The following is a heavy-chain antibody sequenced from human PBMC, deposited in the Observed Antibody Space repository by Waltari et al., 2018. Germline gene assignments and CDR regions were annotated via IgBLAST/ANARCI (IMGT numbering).Heavy chain of an antibody. D-gene: IGHD5-12*01. V-gene: IGHV1-69*10. Sequence: QVQLVQSGAEVKKPGSSVKVSCKASGGTFSSYAISWVRQAPGQGLEWMGGIIPIRGIANYAQKFKGRVTITADKSTSTAYMELSSLRSEETAVYYCARDHYSGYDNDYWGQGTLVTVSS. CDR2: IIPIRGIA. J-gene: IGHJ4*02. CDR1: GGTFSSYA. CDR3: ARDHYSGYDNDY.